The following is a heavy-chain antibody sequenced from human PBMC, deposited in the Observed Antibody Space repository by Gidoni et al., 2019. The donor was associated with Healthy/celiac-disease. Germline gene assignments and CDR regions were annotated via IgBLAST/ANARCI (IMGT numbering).Heavy chain of an antibody. J-gene: IGHJ3*02. CDR1: RGTFSSYA. D-gene: IGHD5-18*01. V-gene: IGHV1-69*01. CDR2: IIPIFGTA. CDR3: ARDLPQLYSYGGLYDAFDI. Sequence: QVQLVQSGAEVKKPGSSVKVSCKASRGTFSSYAISWVRQAPGQGLEWMGGIIPIFGTANDAQKFQGRVTITADESTSTAYMELSSLRSEDTAVYYCARDLPQLYSYGGLYDAFDIWGQGTMVTVSS.